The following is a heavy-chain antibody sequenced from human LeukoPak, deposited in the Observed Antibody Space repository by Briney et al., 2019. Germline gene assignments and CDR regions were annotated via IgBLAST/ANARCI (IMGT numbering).Heavy chain of an antibody. CDR1: GFTFSSYW. V-gene: IGHV3-7*01. CDR2: IKQDGSEK. J-gene: IGHJ4*02. CDR3: ARVRGGYSGSYYFDY. Sequence: GGSLRLSCAASGFTFSSYWMSWVRQAPGKGLEWVANIKQDGSEKYYVDSVKGRFTISRDNAKNSLYLQMNSLRAEDTAVYYCARVRGGYSGSYYFDYWGQGTLVTVSS. D-gene: IGHD1-26*01.